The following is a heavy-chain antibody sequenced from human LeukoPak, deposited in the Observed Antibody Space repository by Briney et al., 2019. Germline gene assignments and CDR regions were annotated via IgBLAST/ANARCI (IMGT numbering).Heavy chain of an antibody. J-gene: IGHJ6*02. CDR1: GYTFTSYG. CDR2: ISAYNGNT. D-gene: IGHD1-1*01. CDR3: ARENWNDDYYYGMDV. Sequence: ASVKVSCKASGYTFTSYGISWVRQAPGQGLERMGWISAYNGNTNYAQKLQGRVTMTTDTSTSTAYMELRSLRSDDTAVYYCARENWNDDYYYGMDVWGQGTTVTVSS. V-gene: IGHV1-18*01.